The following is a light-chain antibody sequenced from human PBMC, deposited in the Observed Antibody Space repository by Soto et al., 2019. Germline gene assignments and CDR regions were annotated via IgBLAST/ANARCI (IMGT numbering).Light chain of an antibody. Sequence: DIQMTQSPSTLSGSLGDRVTMTCRASQGISSWLVWYQQKPGKAPKLLIYAASSLQSGVPSRFSGSGSGTDFTLTISGLQPEDLATYYCQQANSFPWTFGQGTKVDI. CDR3: QQANSFPWT. CDR1: QGISSW. V-gene: IGKV1-12*01. CDR2: AAS. J-gene: IGKJ1*01.